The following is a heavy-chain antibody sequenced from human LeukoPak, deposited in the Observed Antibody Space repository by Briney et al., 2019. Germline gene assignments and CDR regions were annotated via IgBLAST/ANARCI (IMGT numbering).Heavy chain of an antibody. V-gene: IGHV4-59*01. CDR3: ASNYYDSSGNY. J-gene: IGHJ4*02. CDR1: GGSISSYY. D-gene: IGHD3-22*01. Sequence: SETLSLTCTVSGGSISSYYWSWIRQPPGKGLEWIGYIYYSGSTNYNPSLKGRVTISVDTSKNQFSLKLSSVTAADTAVYYCASNYYDSSGNYWGQGTLVTVSS. CDR2: IYYSGST.